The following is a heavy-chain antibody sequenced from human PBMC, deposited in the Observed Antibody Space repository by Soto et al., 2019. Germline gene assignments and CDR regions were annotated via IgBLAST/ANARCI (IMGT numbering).Heavy chain of an antibody. V-gene: IGHV1-3*01. J-gene: IGHJ1*01. Sequence: GASVKVSCKASGYTFTSYAMHWVRQAPGQRLEWMGWINAGNGNTKCSQKFQGRVTITRNTSISTAYMELSSLRSEDTAVYYCARRQWTRSLQHWGQGTLVTVSS. CDR1: GYTFTSYA. CDR3: ARRQWTRSLQH. D-gene: IGHD6-19*01. CDR2: INAGNGNT.